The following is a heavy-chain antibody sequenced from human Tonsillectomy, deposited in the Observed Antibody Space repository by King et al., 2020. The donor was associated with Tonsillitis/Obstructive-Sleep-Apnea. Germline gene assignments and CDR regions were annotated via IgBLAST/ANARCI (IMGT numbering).Heavy chain of an antibody. J-gene: IGHJ5*02. CDR3: AKGAVRGVLTWFDP. V-gene: IGHV3-23*04. D-gene: IGHD3-10*01. CDR1: GFTFSNYA. Sequence: VQLVESGGGLVQPGGSLRLSCAASGFTFSNYAMTWVRQAPGKGLEWVSFITGAGGSTYYADSVKGRFTISRDNSQNTLYLQMNSLRAEDTAVYYCAKGAVRGVLTWFDPWGQGTLVTVSS. CDR2: ITGAGGST.